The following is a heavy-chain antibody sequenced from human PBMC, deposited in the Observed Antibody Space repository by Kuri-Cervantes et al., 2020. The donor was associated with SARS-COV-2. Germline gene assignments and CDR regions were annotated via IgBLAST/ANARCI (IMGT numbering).Heavy chain of an antibody. D-gene: IGHD3-3*01. CDR1: GFTFSSYA. J-gene: IGHJ6*02. V-gene: IGHV3-23*01. CDR2: ISGSGGST. CDR3: AKALPGVTIFGVVIMSEGENYYYGMDV. Sequence: LSLTCAASGFTFSSYAMSWVRQAPGKGLEWVSAISGSGGSTYYADSVKGRFTISRDNSKSTLYLQMNSLRAEDTAVYYCAKALPGVTIFGVVIMSEGENYYYGMDVWGQGTTVTVSS.